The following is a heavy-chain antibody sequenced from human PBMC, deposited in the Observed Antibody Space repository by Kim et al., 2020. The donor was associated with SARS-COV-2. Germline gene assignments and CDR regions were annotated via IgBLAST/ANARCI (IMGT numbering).Heavy chain of an antibody. D-gene: IGHD2-2*01. CDR2: INAGNGNT. Sequence: ASVKVSCKASGYTFTSYAMHWVRQAPGQRLEWMGWINAGNGNTKYSQKFQGRVTITRDTSASTAYMELSSLRSEDTAVYYCARRPISPVSDCSSTSCSRRYYYYGMDVWGQGTTVTVSS. V-gene: IGHV1-3*01. CDR1: GYTFTSYA. CDR3: ARRPISPVSDCSSTSCSRRYYYYGMDV. J-gene: IGHJ6*02.